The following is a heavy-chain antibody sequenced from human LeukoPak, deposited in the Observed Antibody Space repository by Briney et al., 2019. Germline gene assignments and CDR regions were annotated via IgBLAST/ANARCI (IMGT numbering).Heavy chain of an antibody. V-gene: IGHV3-66*01. D-gene: IGHD2-15*01. Sequence: GGSLRLSCAASGFTVTVDSMSWVRQAPGKGLEWVSVIYSGDGTYYADSVRGRFTISRDSSLNTLYLQMNSLRAEDTAVYYCARDTPAAGTRYFDNWGQGTLVSVSS. CDR1: GFTVTVDS. J-gene: IGHJ4*02. CDR2: IYSGDGT. CDR3: ARDTPAAGTRYFDN.